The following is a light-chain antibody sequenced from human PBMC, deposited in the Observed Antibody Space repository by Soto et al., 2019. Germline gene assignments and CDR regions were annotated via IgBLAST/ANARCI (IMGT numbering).Light chain of an antibody. CDR2: DVS. Sequence: QSALTQPASVSGSPGQSITISCTGTSSDVGGYNYVSWYQQHPDKAPKLMIHDVSYRPSGVSHRFSGFKSGNSASLTISGLQAEDEADYYCSAYTSSGTYVFGSGTKVTLL. J-gene: IGLJ1*01. V-gene: IGLV2-14*03. CDR1: SSDVGGYNY. CDR3: SAYTSSGTYV.